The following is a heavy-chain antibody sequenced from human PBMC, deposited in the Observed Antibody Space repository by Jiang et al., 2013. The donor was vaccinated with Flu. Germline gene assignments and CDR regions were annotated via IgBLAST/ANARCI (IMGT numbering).Heavy chain of an antibody. CDR1: GGSVSSHY. CDR2: IYYSGSA. D-gene: IGHD3-3*01. CDR3: ARCRDFRFDY. V-gene: IGHV4-59*02. J-gene: IGHJ4*02. Sequence: GPGLVKPSETLSLTCTVSGGSVSSHYWSWIRQPPGKGLEWIGHIYYSGSANFNPSLKSRVTMSVDTSKNQFSLKLTSVTAADTAVYYCARCRDFRFDYWGQGTLVTVSS.